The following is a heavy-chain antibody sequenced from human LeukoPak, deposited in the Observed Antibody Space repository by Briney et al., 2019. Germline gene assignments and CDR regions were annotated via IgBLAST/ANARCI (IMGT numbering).Heavy chain of an antibody. J-gene: IGHJ4*02. CDR3: AKSLRNGSGWVSDY. CDR1: GLTFDVYA. V-gene: IGHV3-9*01. D-gene: IGHD6-19*01. CDR2: ITWSNGEI. Sequence: QSGGSLRLSCAASGLTFDVYAVHWVRQAPGKGLEWVSGITWSNGEIAYADSVKGRFTISRDNAKMYLQMNSLRTEDTAVYYCAKSLRNGSGWVSDYWGQGTLVTVSS.